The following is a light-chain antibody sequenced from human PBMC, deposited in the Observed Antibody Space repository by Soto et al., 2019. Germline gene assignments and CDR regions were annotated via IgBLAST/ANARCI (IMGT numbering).Light chain of an antibody. Sequence: QSVLSQPPSASGTPGQRVTISCSGSSSNIGRNYIYWYQQLPGTAPKLLIYGNTQRPSGVPDRFSGSKSGTSVSLAISGLRSEDEADYYCAAWDHSLRGYVFGTGTKLTVL. CDR1: SSNIGRNY. CDR2: GNT. J-gene: IGLJ1*01. CDR3: AAWDHSLRGYV. V-gene: IGLV1-47*02.